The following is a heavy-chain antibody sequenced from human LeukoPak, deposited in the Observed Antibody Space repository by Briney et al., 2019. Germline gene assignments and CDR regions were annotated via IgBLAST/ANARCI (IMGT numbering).Heavy chain of an antibody. D-gene: IGHD3-3*01. J-gene: IGHJ4*02. CDR3: AGHFGAWHYFDY. CDR2: ISYDGSTK. Sequence: PGGSLRLSCAASGFSFSNYGIHWVRQAPGKGLEWVAFISYDGSTKYSTDSVKGRFTISRDNSKNTLYLQMNSLRPEDTAVYYCAGHFGAWHYFDYWGQGTLVTVSS. CDR1: GFSFSNYG. V-gene: IGHV3-30*19.